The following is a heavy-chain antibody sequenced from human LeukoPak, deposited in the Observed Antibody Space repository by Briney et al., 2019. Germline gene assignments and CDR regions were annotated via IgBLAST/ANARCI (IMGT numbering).Heavy chain of an antibody. V-gene: IGHV3-7*01. Sequence: GGSLRLSCAASGFNFSSYWMSWVRQAPGKGLEWVANIKEDGSEKYYVDSVKGRFTISRDNAKNSLYLQMNSLRAEDTAVYYCARFLTKTLGVYYYYYGMDVWGQGTTVTVSS. J-gene: IGHJ6*02. CDR1: GFNFSSYW. CDR2: IKEDGSEK. D-gene: IGHD6-13*01. CDR3: ARFLTKTLGVYYYYYGMDV.